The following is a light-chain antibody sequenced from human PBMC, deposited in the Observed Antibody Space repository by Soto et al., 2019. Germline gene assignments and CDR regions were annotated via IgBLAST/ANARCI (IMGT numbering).Light chain of an antibody. J-gene: IGKJ1*01. CDR3: QQYGSSWWT. V-gene: IGKV3-20*01. CDR1: QSISSSY. CDR2: GAS. Sequence: EIVLTQSPGTLSLSPGKRPTLSCRASQSISSSYLAWYQQRPGPSPRLLIYGASSRASGIPDRFSGSGYGTGFSLTISGLEPEAFAVYYCQQYGSSWWTFGQGTKVDIK.